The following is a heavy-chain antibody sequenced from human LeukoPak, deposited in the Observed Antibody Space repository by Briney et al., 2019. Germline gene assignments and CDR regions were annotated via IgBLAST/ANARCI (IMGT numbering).Heavy chain of an antibody. CDR1: GFTFSSYA. CDR2: ISYDGSNK. D-gene: IGHD2-8*01. J-gene: IGHJ4*02. Sequence: GRSLRLSCAASGFTFSSYAMHWVRQAPGKGLEWVAVISYDGSNKYYADSVKGRFTISRDNSKNTLYLQMNSLRAEDTAVYYCAREPILVVYTFYYWGQGTLVTVSS. V-gene: IGHV3-30-3*01. CDR3: AREPILVVYTFYY.